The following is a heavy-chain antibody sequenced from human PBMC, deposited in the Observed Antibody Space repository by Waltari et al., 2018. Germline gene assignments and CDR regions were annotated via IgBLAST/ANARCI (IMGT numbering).Heavy chain of an antibody. CDR3: ARDTPGDGIDC. CDR2: VNSAGTDS. J-gene: IGHJ4*02. CDR1: GFTFSDYW. V-gene: IGHV3-74*01. D-gene: IGHD2-21*01. Sequence: EVQLVESGGGLVQPGGSLGLSCAASGFTFSDYWMHWVRQVPGKGLLWVSHVNSAGTDSTYADSVKGRFTISRDNAKNTLYLQMNSLRVEDTAVYYCARDTPGDGIDCWGQGTLVTVSP.